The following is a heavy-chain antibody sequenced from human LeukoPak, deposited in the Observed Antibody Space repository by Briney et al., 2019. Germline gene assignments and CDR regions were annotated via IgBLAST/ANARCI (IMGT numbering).Heavy chain of an antibody. V-gene: IGHV3-13*01. CDR2: VGTVGDT. J-gene: IGHJ4*02. CDR3: ARATLGSLDH. Sequence: GGSLRLSRAASGFIFSTYDMHWVRQAAGKGLEWVSSVGTVGDTYYSDSVKGRFSLSRDDAVNSFYLQMNNLRPEDTAVYYCARATLGSLDHWGQGALVTVSS. D-gene: IGHD2-15*01. CDR1: GFIFSTYD.